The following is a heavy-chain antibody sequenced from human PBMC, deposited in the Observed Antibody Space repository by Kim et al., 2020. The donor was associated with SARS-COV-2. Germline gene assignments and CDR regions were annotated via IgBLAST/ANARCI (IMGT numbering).Heavy chain of an antibody. CDR3: ARDGIVVVPAARHYYYYYGMDV. D-gene: IGHD2-2*01. CDR2: IWYDGSNK. J-gene: IGHJ6*02. CDR1: GFTFSSYG. V-gene: IGHV3-33*01. Sequence: GGSLRLSCAASGFTFSSYGMHWVRQAPGKGLEWVAVIWYDGSNKYYADSVKGRFTISRDNSKNTLYLQVNSLRAEDTAVYYCARDGIVVVPAARHYYYYYGMDVWGQGTTVTVSS.